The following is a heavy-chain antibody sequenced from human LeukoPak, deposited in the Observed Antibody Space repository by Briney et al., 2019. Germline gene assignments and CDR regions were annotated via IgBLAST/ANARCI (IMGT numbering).Heavy chain of an antibody. CDR1: GGSIGRGSYY. J-gene: IGHJ4*02. V-gene: IGHV4-39*07. Sequence: SETLSLTCSVSGGSIGRGSYYWGWIRQSSGKGLEWIGSIYYSGSTNYNPSLKSRVTISVDTSKNQFSLKLSSVTAADTAVYYCARVAAKTVDYWGQGTLVTVSS. D-gene: IGHD2-15*01. CDR3: ARVAAKTVDY. CDR2: IYYSGST.